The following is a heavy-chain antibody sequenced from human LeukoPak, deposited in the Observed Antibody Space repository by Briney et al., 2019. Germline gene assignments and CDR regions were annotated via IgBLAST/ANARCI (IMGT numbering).Heavy chain of an antibody. V-gene: IGHV5-51*01. D-gene: IGHD3-22*01. J-gene: IGHJ6*02. CDR1: GYSFTSYW. Sequence: GESPKISCKGSGYSFTSYWIGWVRQMPGKGLEWMGIIYPGDSDTRYSPSFQGQVTISADKSISTAYLQWSSLKASDTAMYYCARPPYYYDSSGYHDYYYGMDVWGQGTTVTVSS. CDR3: ARPPYYYDSSGYHDYYYGMDV. CDR2: IYPGDSDT.